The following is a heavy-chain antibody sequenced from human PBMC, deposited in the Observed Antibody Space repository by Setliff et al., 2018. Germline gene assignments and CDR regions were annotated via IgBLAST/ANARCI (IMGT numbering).Heavy chain of an antibody. Sequence: PSETLSLTCTVSGGSISSYYWSWIRQPPGKGLEWIEYIYYSGSTNYNPSLQSRVTISVDTSKNQFSLKLSSVTAADTAVYYCARDEGSSYFYGMDVWGQGTTVTVSS. D-gene: IGHD6-13*01. CDR2: IYYSGST. CDR3: ARDEGSSYFYGMDV. V-gene: IGHV4-59*01. CDR1: GGSISSYY. J-gene: IGHJ6*02.